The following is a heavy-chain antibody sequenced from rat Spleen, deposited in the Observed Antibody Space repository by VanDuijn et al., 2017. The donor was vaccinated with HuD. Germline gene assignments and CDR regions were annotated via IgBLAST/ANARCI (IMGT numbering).Heavy chain of an antibody. CDR3: TRGWGDY. J-gene: IGHJ2*01. Sequence: EVQLVESDGGLVQPGGSQKLSCAASGFTFSDYYMAWVRQAPTKGLDWVATISYDGSSTYYRDSVKDRFTVSRDNAKSTLYLQMNSLRSEDTATYYCTRGWGDYWGQGVMVTVSS. CDR1: GFTFSDYY. CDR2: ISYDGSST. V-gene: IGHV5-29*01.